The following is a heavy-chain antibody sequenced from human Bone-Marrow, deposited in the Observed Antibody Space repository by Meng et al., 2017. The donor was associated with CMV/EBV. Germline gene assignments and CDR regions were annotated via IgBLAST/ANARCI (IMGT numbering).Heavy chain of an antibody. CDR1: GGSISSSNW. D-gene: IGHD3-3*01. V-gene: IGHV4-4*02. Sequence: SETLSLTCAVSGGSISSSNWWSWVRQPPGKGLEWIGEIYHSGSTNYNPSLKSRVTISVDKSKNQFSLKLSSVTAADTAVYYCARVLDFWSGYYFDYWGQGTLVTVSS. CDR2: IYHSGST. J-gene: IGHJ4*02. CDR3: ARVLDFWSGYYFDY.